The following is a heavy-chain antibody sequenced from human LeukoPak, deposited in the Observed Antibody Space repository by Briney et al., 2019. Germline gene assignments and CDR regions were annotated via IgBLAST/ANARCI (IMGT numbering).Heavy chain of an antibody. V-gene: IGHV1-18*01. CDR2: ISATKGNT. Sequence: ASVKVSCKASGYTFTSPGISRVRQAPGQGLEWMGWISATKGNTKYAQKLQGRVTMTTDTSTRTAYMELRSLRSDATAVYYCARSVKMPTIVHWGQGNLVTVSS. CDR1: GYTFTSPG. D-gene: IGHD5-24*01. CDR3: ARSVKMPTIVH. J-gene: IGHJ4*02.